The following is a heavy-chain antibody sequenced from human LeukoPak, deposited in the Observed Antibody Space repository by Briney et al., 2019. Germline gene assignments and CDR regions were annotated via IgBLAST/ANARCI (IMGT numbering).Heavy chain of an antibody. CDR2: ISGYSGNT. D-gene: IGHD6-6*01. CDR1: GFTFSNYG. J-gene: IGHJ4*02. CDR3: ARDRSSSARED. V-gene: IGHV1-18*01. Sequence: ASVKVSCKTSGFTFSNYGISWMRQAPGQGLEWVGWISGYSGNTNYAQKFQGRVTMTTDTSTSTAYMELGGLRSDDTAVYYCARDRSSSAREDWGRGTLVTVSS.